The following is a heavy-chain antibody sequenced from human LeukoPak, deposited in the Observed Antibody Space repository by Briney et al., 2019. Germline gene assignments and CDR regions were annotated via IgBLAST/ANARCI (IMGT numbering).Heavy chain of an antibody. J-gene: IGHJ5*02. V-gene: IGHV3-23*01. CDR2: ISGSGGST. D-gene: IGHD4-11*01. CDR3: AKDGMTTVTTGWFDP. Sequence: GGSLRLSCAASGFTFSSYAMSWVRQAPGKGLEWVSAISGSGGSTYYADSVKGRFTISRDNSKNTLYLQMNSLRAEDAAVYYCAKDGMTTVTTGWFDPWGQGTLVTVSS. CDR1: GFTFSSYA.